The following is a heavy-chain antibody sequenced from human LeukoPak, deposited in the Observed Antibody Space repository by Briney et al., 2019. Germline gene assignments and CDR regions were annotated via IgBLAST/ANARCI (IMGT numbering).Heavy chain of an antibody. D-gene: IGHD6-19*01. CDR3: ARDVGRSGWYVGFTVA. Sequence: PSQTLSLTCTVSGGSISSGDYYWSWIRQPPGKGLEWIGYIYYSGSTYYNPSLKSRVTISVDTSKNQFSLKLSSVTAADTAVYYCARDVGRSGWYVGFTVAWGQGTLVTVSS. CDR1: GGSISSGDYY. J-gene: IGHJ5*02. V-gene: IGHV4-30-4*08. CDR2: IYYSGST.